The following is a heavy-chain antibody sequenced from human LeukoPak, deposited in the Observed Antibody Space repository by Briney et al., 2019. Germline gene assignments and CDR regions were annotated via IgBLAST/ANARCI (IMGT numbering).Heavy chain of an antibody. D-gene: IGHD2-2*01. CDR1: GFTFSSYD. V-gene: IGHV3-23*01. CDR2: TTLSGANT. Sequence: PGGSLRLSCAASGFTFSSYDMSWVRQAPGKGLEWVSSTTLSGANTFYADSVMGRFTISRDNSKNTLYLQMNSLSAEDTAVYYCAKRGNPAVGHHYSDVWGEGTPVSVSS. J-gene: IGHJ6*03. CDR3: AKRGNPAVGHHYSDV.